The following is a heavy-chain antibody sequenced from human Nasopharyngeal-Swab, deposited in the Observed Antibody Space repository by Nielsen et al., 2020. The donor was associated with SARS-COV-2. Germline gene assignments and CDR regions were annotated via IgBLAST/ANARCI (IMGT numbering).Heavy chain of an antibody. V-gene: IGHV4-4*07. CDR3: ARDGLPGDHDAFDF. CDR2: IYSSGST. Sequence: SETLSLTCTVSGDSITTYYWSWIRQPAGKGLEWIGRIYSSGSTNYNPSLKSRFTMSVDTSNNQFSLRLTSVTAADTAVYYCARDGLPGDHDAFDFWGQGTEVTVSP. CDR1: GDSITTYY. J-gene: IGHJ3*01.